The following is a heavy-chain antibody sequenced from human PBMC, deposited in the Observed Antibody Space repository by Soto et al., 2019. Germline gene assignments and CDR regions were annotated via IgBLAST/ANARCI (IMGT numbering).Heavy chain of an antibody. CDR1: GYTFTSYG. D-gene: IGHD3-22*01. V-gene: IGHV1-18*01. Sequence: QVQLVQSGAEVKKPGASVKVSCKASGYTFTSYGFIWVRQAPGQGLEWMGWISAYNGNTNYAQKLQGRVTMTTDTSTSTAYMELRCLRSDDTAVYYCARFKRYHDSSGSMRGDAFDIWGQGTMVTVSS. CDR2: ISAYNGNT. CDR3: ARFKRYHDSSGSMRGDAFDI. J-gene: IGHJ3*02.